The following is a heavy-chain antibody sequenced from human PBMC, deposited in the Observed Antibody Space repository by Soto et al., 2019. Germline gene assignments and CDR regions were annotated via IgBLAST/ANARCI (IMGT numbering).Heavy chain of an antibody. Sequence: GESLKISCAASGFTFSSYAMGWVRQAPGKGLEWVSAINAGGSSTYYADSVKGRFTISRDNSKNALYLQMNSLRADDTAVYYCAKVAGPSGYFPDYWGQGTLVTVSS. CDR1: GFTFSSYA. D-gene: IGHD3-22*01. CDR2: INAGGSST. J-gene: IGHJ4*02. V-gene: IGHV3-23*01. CDR3: AKVAGPSGYFPDY.